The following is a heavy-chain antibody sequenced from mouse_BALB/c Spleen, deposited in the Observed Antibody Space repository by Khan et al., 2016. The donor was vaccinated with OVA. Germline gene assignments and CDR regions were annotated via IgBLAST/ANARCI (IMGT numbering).Heavy chain of an antibody. J-gene: IGHJ3*01. CDR1: GYTFTSYT. V-gene: IGHV1-4*01. Sequence: QVQLKQSGAELARPGASVKMSCKASGYTFTSYTIHWIKLRPGQGLEWIGYINPSNGYSNYNQKFKDKVTLTADKSSTTAYMQLSSLTSDDSAVYNCVRDGAYHRNDGWFAYSGLGTLVTVSA. CDR2: INPSNGYS. CDR3: VRDGAYHRNDGWFAY. D-gene: IGHD2-14*01.